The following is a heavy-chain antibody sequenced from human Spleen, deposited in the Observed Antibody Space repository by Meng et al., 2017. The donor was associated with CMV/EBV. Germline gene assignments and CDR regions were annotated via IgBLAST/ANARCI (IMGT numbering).Heavy chain of an antibody. CDR3: AKDIQYYGDYRPDPFDY. CDR1: GFTFSNYA. CDR2: ISGSGSST. V-gene: IGHV3-23*01. Sequence: GESLKISCAASGFTFSNYAMSWVRQTPGTGLEWVSAISGSGSSTYYADSVKGRFTISRDNSKNTLYLQMNSLRVEDTALYYCAKDIQYYGDYRPDPFDYWGQGTLVTVSS. J-gene: IGHJ4*02. D-gene: IGHD4-17*01.